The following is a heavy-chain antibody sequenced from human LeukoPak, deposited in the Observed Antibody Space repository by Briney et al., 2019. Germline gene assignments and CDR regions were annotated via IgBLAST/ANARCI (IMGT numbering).Heavy chain of an antibody. Sequence: SETLSLTCTVSGGSISSSSYYWGWIRQPPGKGLEWIGNVYYSGSTNYNPSLKSRVTISVDTSKNQFSLKLSSVTAADTAVYYCASLLYGSGSYSNIFDSWGQGTLVTVSS. CDR3: ASLLYGSGSYSNIFDS. J-gene: IGHJ4*02. CDR1: GGSISSSSYY. CDR2: VYYSGST. D-gene: IGHD3-10*01. V-gene: IGHV4-39*01.